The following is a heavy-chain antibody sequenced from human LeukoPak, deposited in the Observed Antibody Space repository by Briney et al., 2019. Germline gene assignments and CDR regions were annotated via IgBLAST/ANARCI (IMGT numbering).Heavy chain of an antibody. D-gene: IGHD6-13*01. CDR3: ARSIGPGGYSSSWTRGYDY. Sequence: GASVKVSCKVSGYTLTELSMHWVRQPPGKGLEWMGGFDPEDGETIYAQKFQGRVTMTEDTSTDTAYMELSSLRSEGTAVYYCARSIGPGGYSSSWTRGYDYWGQATLVTVSS. CDR2: FDPEDGET. J-gene: IGHJ4*02. CDR1: GYTLTELS. V-gene: IGHV1-24*01.